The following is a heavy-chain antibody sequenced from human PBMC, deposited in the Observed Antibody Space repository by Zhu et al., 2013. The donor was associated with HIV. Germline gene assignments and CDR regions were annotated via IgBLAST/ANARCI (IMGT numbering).Heavy chain of an antibody. Sequence: QVQLVQSGAEVKKPGSSVKVSCKASGGTFSSYAISWVRQAPGQGLEWMGWIIPIFGIANYAQKFQGRVTITADESTSTAYMELSSLRSEDTAVYYCARGSKVTNHHYYYYYMDVWGKGTTVTVSS. V-gene: IGHV1-69*12. D-gene: IGHD5-18*01. CDR3: ARGSKVTNHHYYYYYMDV. J-gene: IGHJ6*03. CDR1: GGTFSSYA. CDR2: IIPIFGIA.